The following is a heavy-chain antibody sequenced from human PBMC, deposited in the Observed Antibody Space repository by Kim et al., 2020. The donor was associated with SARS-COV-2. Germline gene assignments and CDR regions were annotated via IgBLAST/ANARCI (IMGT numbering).Heavy chain of an antibody. J-gene: IGHJ4*02. Sequence: GGSLRLSCAASGFTFSSYWMHWVRQAPGKGLVWVSRINSDGSSTSYADSVKGRFTISRDNAKNTLYLQMNSLRAEDTAVYYCARDRYYYDSSGYTGSESRTKAIENWGQGTLVTVSS. CDR3: ARDRYYYDSSGYTGSESRTKAIEN. CDR1: GFTFSSYW. D-gene: IGHD3-22*01. CDR2: INSDGSST. V-gene: IGHV3-74*01.